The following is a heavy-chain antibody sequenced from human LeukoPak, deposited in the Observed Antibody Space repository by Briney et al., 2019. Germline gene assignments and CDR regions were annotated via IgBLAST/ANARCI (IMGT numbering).Heavy chain of an antibody. CDR1: GGSISSYY. Sequence: SETLSLTCSVSGGSISSYYWSWIRQPPGKGLEWIGYIYYSGSTNYNPSLKSRVTISVDTSKNQFSLRLSSVTAADTAVYYCARVESSSWYRRWFDPWGQGTLVTVSS. CDR2: IYYSGST. V-gene: IGHV4-59*01. CDR3: ARVESSSWYRRWFDP. D-gene: IGHD6-13*01. J-gene: IGHJ5*02.